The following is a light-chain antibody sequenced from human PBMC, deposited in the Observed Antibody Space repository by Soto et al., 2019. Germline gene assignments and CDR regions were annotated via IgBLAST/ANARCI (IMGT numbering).Light chain of an antibody. CDR1: SSDVGGYKY. J-gene: IGLJ2*01. V-gene: IGLV2-14*01. CDR2: EVS. Sequence: QSALTQPASVSGSPGQSITISCTGTSSDVGGYKYVSWYQQHPGKAPKLMIYEVSNRPSGVSHRFSGSKSGNTASLTISGLKAEDEADYYCSSYTSSTTVVFGGGTKVTVL. CDR3: SSYTSSTTVV.